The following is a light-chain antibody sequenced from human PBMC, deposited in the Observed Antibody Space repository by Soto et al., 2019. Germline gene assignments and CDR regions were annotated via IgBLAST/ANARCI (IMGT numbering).Light chain of an antibody. CDR3: CSYAGSSTLV. J-gene: IGLJ2*01. CDR2: EGS. Sequence: QPVLTQPASVSGSPGQAITISCTGTSSDVGSYNLVSWYQQHPGKAPKLMIYEGSKRPSGVSNRFSGSKSGNTASLTISGFQAEDEADYYCCSYAGSSTLVFGGGTKLTVL. CDR1: SSDVGSYNL. V-gene: IGLV2-23*01.